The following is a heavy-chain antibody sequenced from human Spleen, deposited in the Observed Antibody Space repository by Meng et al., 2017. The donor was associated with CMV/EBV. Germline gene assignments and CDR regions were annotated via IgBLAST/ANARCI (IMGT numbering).Heavy chain of an antibody. Sequence: VQVVEFGGGLVQPGGSLRLSCAASGITVSSNYMSWVRQGPGNGRGWASVIYTGGSTYYADSVKGRFTISRDNSKNTLYLQMNSLRAEDTAVYYCARDPTGILGYWGQGTLVTVSS. D-gene: IGHD3-9*01. CDR3: ARDPTGILGY. CDR1: GITVSSNY. CDR2: IYTGGST. V-gene: IGHV3-66*01. J-gene: IGHJ4*02.